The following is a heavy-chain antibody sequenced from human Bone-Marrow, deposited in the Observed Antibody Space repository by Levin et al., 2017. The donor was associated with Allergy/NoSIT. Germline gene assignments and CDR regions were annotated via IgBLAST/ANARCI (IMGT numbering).Heavy chain of an antibody. D-gene: IGHD5-24*01. CDR2: VDHNGDT. Sequence: SETLSLTCAMSGGSFSAYRWSWVRQTPGKGLEWIGEVDHNGDTNYNPSFKSRVTISVVKSKTQFSLSLNSLTAADTGFYYCARLRDDYNYSPDHWGQGTLVTVSS. J-gene: IGHJ4*02. CDR1: GGSFSAYR. V-gene: IGHV4-34*01. CDR3: ARLRDDYNYSPDH.